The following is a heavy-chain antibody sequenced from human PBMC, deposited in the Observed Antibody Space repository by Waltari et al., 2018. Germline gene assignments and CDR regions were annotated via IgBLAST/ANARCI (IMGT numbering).Heavy chain of an antibody. CDR2: IYYSGST. D-gene: IGHD2-2*01. J-gene: IGHJ3*02. V-gene: IGHV4-39*01. CDR3: ARQGAYCSSTSCYWAFDAFDI. CDR1: GGSISSSSYY. Sequence: QLQLQESGPGLVKPSETLSLTCTVSGGSISSSSYYWGWIRQPPGKGLEWIGSIYYSGSTYYNPSLKGRVTISVDTSKTQFSLKLSSVTAADTAVYYCARQGAYCSSTSCYWAFDAFDIWGQGTMVTVSS.